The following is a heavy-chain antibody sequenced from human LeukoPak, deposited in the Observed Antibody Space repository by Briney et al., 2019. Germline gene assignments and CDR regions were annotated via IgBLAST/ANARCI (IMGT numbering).Heavy chain of an antibody. CDR2: IYYSGST. V-gene: IGHV4-31*03. Sequence: PSETLSLTCTVSGGSISSGGYYWSWIRQHPGKGLEWIGYIYYSGSTYYNPSLKSRVTISVDTSKNQFSLKLSSVTAADTAVYYCARGPGGYYDYVWGSYRETDYWGQGTLVTASS. D-gene: IGHD3-16*02. CDR3: ARGPGGYYDYVWGSYRETDY. CDR1: GGSISSGGYY. J-gene: IGHJ4*02.